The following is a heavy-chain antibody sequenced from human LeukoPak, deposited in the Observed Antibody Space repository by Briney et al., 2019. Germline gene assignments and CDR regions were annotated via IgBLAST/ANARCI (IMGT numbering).Heavy chain of an antibody. Sequence: GGSLRLSCAATGFTFSSYAMSWVRQAPGKGLEGVSAITGSGSSTYYADSVKGRFTISRDNSKNTLYLQMNSLRAEDTAVYYCVKGGGDSYYYYMDVWGKGTTVTVSS. CDR3: VKGGGDSYYYYMDV. CDR2: ITGSGSST. D-gene: IGHD4-17*01. V-gene: IGHV3-23*01. CDR1: GFTFSSYA. J-gene: IGHJ6*03.